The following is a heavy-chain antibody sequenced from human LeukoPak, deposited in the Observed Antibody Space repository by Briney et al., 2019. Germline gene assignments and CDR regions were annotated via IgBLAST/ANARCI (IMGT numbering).Heavy chain of an antibody. Sequence: GGSLRLSCAASGFTFSSYAMSWVRQAPGKGLEWVSAISGSGGSIYYADSVKGRFTISRDNSKNTLYLQMNSLRAEDTAVYYCAKSPVNRGYYFDYWGQGTLVTVSS. CDR1: GFTFSSYA. D-gene: IGHD3-10*01. CDR2: ISGSGGSI. V-gene: IGHV3-23*01. J-gene: IGHJ4*02. CDR3: AKSPVNRGYYFDY.